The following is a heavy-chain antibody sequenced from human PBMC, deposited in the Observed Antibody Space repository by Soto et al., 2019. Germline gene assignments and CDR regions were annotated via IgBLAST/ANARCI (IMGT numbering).Heavy chain of an antibody. CDR3: ARDLSRVAARPFWFDP. V-gene: IGHV3-30-3*01. CDR2: ISYDGSNK. J-gene: IGHJ5*02. Sequence: SPRLSCAASGFTFSSYAMHWVRQAPGKGLEWVAVISYDGSNKYYADSVKGRFTISRDNSKNTLYLQMNSLRAEDTAVYYCARDLSRVAARPFWFDPWGQGTLVTVSS. D-gene: IGHD6-6*01. CDR1: GFTFSSYA.